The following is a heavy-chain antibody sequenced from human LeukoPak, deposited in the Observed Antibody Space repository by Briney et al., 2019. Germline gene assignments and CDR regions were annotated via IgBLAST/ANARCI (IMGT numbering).Heavy chain of an antibody. Sequence: PGESLRLSCAASGFIFKKCWMNWVRQVPGKGLECLANIKEDGSETYYADSVKGRFTISRDNPKNLLFLQINSLRVEDTAVYYCARETPRRGETRDGYRWGQGTVVTVSS. CDR3: ARETPRRGETRDGYR. CDR1: GFIFKKCW. D-gene: IGHD5-24*01. CDR2: IKEDGSET. V-gene: IGHV3-7*01. J-gene: IGHJ4*02.